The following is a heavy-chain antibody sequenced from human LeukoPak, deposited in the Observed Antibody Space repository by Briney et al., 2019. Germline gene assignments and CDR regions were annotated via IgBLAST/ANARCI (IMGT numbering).Heavy chain of an antibody. D-gene: IGHD3-10*01. CDR2: IYYSGST. CDR3: ARARRLIGSGSLGDFDY. J-gene: IGHJ4*02. Sequence: PSETLSLTCTVSGGSISSYYWSWIRQPPGKGLEWIGYIYYSGSTNYNPSLKSRVTISVDTSKSQFSLKLSSVTAADTAVYYCARARRLIGSGSLGDFDYWGQGTLVIVSS. V-gene: IGHV4-59*01. CDR1: GGSISSYY.